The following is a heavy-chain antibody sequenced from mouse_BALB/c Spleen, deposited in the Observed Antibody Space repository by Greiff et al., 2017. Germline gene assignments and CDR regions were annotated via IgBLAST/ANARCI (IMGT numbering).Heavy chain of an antibody. CDR2: ISSGGSYT. J-gene: IGHJ3*01. CDR3: TREGGNQSFAY. D-gene: IGHD2-1*01. V-gene: IGHV5-6-4*01. Sequence: EVQLVESGGGLVKPGGSLKLSCAASGFTFSSYTMSWVRQTPEKRLEWVATISSGGSYTYYPDSVKGRFTISRDNAKNTLYLQMSSLKSEDTAMYYCTREGGNQSFAYWGQGTLVTVSA. CDR1: GFTFSSYT.